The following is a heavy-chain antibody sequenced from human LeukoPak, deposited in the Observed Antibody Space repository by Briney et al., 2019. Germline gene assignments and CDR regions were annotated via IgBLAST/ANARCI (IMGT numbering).Heavy chain of an antibody. CDR3: ARGSSGWYPYYFDY. CDR2: ISSSGSTI. V-gene: IGHV3-48*03. CDR1: GFTFSSYE. Sequence: PGGSLRLSCAASGFTFSSYEMNWVRQAPGKGLEWVSYISSSGSTIYYAASVKGRFTISRDNAKNSLYLQMNSLRAEDTAVYYCARGSSGWYPYYFDYWGQGTLVTVSS. J-gene: IGHJ4*02. D-gene: IGHD6-19*01.